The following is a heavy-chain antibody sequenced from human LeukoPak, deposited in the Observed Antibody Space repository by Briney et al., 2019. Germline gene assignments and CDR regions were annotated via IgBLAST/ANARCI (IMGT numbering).Heavy chain of an antibody. CDR2: INHSGST. J-gene: IGHJ4*02. CDR3: ARIAEAGIDY. CDR1: GGSFSGYY. D-gene: IGHD6-13*01. V-gene: IGHV4-34*01. Sequence: SETLSLTCAVYGGSFSGYYWSWIRQPPGKGLEWIGEINHSGSTNYNPSLKSRVTISVDTSKNQFSLKLSSVTAADTAVYYCARIAEAGIDYWGQGTLVTVSS.